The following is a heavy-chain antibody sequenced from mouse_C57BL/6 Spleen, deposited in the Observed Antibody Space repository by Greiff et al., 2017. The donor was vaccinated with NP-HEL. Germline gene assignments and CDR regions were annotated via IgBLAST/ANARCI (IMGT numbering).Heavy chain of an antibody. CDR3: ARGYDYDEGWSWFAY. CDR2: IDPSDSYT. D-gene: IGHD2-4*01. V-gene: IGHV1-69*01. Sequence: QVQLKQPGAELVMPGASVKLSCKASGYTFTSYWMHWVKQRPGQGLEWIGEIDPSDSYTNYNQKFKGKSTLTVDKSSSTAYMQLSSLTSEDSAVYYCARGYDYDEGWSWFAYWGQGTLVTVSA. CDR1: GYTFTSYW. J-gene: IGHJ3*01.